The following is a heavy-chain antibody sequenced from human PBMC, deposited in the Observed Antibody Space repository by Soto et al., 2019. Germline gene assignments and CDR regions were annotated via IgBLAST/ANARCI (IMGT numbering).Heavy chain of an antibody. D-gene: IGHD6-13*01. CDR3: ARAANIAAAGPYYYYYYYMDV. CDR1: GYTLASYD. Sequence: ASVKVSCKASGYTLASYDINWVRQATGQGLEWMGWMNPNSGNTGYAQKFQGRVTMTRNTSISTAYMELSSLRSEDTAVYYCARAANIAAAGPYYYYYYYMDVWGKGTTVTVSS. V-gene: IGHV1-8*01. J-gene: IGHJ6*03. CDR2: MNPNSGNT.